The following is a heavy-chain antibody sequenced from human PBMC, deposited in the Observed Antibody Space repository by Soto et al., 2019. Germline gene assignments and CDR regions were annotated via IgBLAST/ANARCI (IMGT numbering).Heavy chain of an antibody. D-gene: IGHD4-17*01. CDR3: AHPRGYGVFDAVDI. V-gene: IGHV3-23*01. Sequence: GSLRLSCAASGFIFSTYAMNWVRQAPGKGLEWVSAISNSGGSTFYAESVRGRFTISRDNSIKTLYLQMRSLRTEDTAVYYCAHPRGYGVFDAVDIWGQGTMVTVSS. J-gene: IGHJ3*02. CDR1: GFIFSTYA. CDR2: ISNSGGST.